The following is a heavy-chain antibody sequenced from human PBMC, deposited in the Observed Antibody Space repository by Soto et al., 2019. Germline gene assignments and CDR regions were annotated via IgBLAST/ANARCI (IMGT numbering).Heavy chain of an antibody. CDR1: GGSFSGYY. CDR3: ARDKITGLFDY. V-gene: IGHV4-34*01. J-gene: IGHJ4*02. Sequence: QVQLQQWGAGLLKPSETLSLTCAVYGGSFSGYYWTWIRQPPGTGLEWIGEINHSGSTSYNPSLKSRVTISVDTSKNQFSLKLTSVTAADTAVYHCARDKITGLFDYWGQGTLVTVSS. D-gene: IGHD2-8*02. CDR2: INHSGST.